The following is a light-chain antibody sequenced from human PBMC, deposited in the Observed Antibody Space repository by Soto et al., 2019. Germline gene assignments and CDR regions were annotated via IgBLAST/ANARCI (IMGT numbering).Light chain of an antibody. V-gene: IGKV1-5*01. CDR2: DAS. J-gene: IGKJ1*01. Sequence: DIQMTQSPSTLSASVGDRVTITCRSSQSISGYLAWYQQKPGKAPKLLIYDASSLESGVPSRFSGGASGTEFTLTISSLQPDDFATYYCQQYNTYPWTFDQGTKVDIK. CDR3: QQYNTYPWT. CDR1: QSISGY.